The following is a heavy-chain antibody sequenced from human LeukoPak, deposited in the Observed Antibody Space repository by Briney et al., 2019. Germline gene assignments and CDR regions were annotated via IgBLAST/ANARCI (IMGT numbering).Heavy chain of an antibody. D-gene: IGHD2-2*01. Sequence: PGGSLRLSCAASGFSFSGYWLHWVRQGPGKGLVWVSRINSDGSITTYAGSVKGRFTISRDNAKNTMYLQMNSLRAEDTAVYCCARDRVYCGSTSCNAYYFDYWGQGTLVTVSS. J-gene: IGHJ4*02. CDR3: ARDRVYCGSTSCNAYYFDY. CDR2: INSDGSIT. CDR1: GFSFSGYW. V-gene: IGHV3-74*01.